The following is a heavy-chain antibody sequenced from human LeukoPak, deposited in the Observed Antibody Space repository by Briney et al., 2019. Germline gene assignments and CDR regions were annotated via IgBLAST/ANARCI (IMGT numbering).Heavy chain of an antibody. CDR3: ARAPLGYCSGGSCYDLDY. CDR1: GFTFSSYA. CDR2: ISSSSSYI. D-gene: IGHD2-15*01. J-gene: IGHJ4*02. V-gene: IGHV3-21*01. Sequence: PGGSLRLSCAASGFTFSSYAMNWVRQAPGKGLEWVSSISSSSSYIYYADSVKGRFTISRDNAKNSLYLQMNSLRAEDTAVYYCARAPLGYCSGGSCYDLDYWGQGTLVTVSS.